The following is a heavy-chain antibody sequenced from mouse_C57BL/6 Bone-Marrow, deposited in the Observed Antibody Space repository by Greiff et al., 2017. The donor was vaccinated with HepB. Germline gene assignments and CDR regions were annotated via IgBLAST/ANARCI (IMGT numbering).Heavy chain of an antibody. CDR1: DSEVFPIAY. V-gene: IGHV15-2*01. D-gene: IGHD2-4*01. Sequence: QVQLQQSGSELRSPGSSVKLSCKDFDSEVFPIAYMSWVRQKPGHGFEWIEGILPSIGRTIYGEKFEDKATLDADTLSNTAYLELNSLTSEDSAIYYCARGEPTMITTGPYYYAMDYWGQGTSVTVSS. J-gene: IGHJ4*01. CDR3: ARGEPTMITTGPYYYAMDY. CDR2: ILPSIGRT.